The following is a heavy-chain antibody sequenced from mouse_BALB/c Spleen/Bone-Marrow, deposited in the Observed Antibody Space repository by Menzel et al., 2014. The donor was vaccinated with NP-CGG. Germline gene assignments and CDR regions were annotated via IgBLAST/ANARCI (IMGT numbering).Heavy chain of an antibody. Sequence: VQLQQSGTVLARPGASVKMSCKASGYTFTSYWMHWVKQRPGQGLEWIGAIYPGNSDTSYNQKFKGKAKLTAVTSTSTAYMELRSLTNEDSAVYYCTRSWDRYYFDYWGQGTTLTVSS. CDR3: TRSWDRYYFDY. D-gene: IGHD3-3*01. J-gene: IGHJ2*01. CDR2: IYPGNSDT. V-gene: IGHV1-5*01. CDR1: GYTFTSYW.